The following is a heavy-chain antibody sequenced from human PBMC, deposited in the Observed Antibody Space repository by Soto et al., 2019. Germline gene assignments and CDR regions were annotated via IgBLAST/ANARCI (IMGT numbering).Heavy chain of an antibody. CDR3: ASPSPMYSSGWYGPGRGYYYGMDV. V-gene: IGHV1-46*01. Sequence: ASVKVSCKASGYTFTSYYMHWVRQAPGQGLEWMGIINPSGGSTSYAQKFQGRVTMTRDTSTSTVYMELSSLRSEDTAVYYCASPSPMYSSGWYGPGRGYYYGMDVWGQGTTVTVSS. D-gene: IGHD6-19*01. J-gene: IGHJ6*02. CDR2: INPSGGST. CDR1: GYTFTSYY.